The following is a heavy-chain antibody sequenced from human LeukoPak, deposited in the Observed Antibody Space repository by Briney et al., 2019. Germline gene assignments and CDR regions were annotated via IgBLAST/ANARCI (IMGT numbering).Heavy chain of an antibody. CDR1: GGSFSGYY. D-gene: IGHD5-12*01. CDR3: ASSGYSSWGFDY. V-gene: IGHV4-34*01. J-gene: IGHJ4*02. CDR2: INHSGST. Sequence: SETLSLTCAVYGGSFSGYYWSWIRQPPGKGLEWIGEINHSGSTNYNPSLKSRVTISVDTSKNQFSLKLSSVTAADTAVYYCASSGYSSWGFDYWGQGTLVTVSS.